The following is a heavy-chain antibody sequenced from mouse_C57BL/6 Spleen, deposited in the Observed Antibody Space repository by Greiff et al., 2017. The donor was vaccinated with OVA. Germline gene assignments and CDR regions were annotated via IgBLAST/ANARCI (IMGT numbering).Heavy chain of an antibody. D-gene: IGHD3-2*02. CDR2: IYPGSGST. CDR1: GYTFTSYW. J-gene: IGHJ3*01. Sequence: QVQLQQSGAELVKPGASVKMSCKASGYTFTSYWITWVKQRPGQGLEWIGDIYPGSGSTNYNEKFKSKATLTVDTSSSTAYMQLSSLTSEDSAVYYCARVGAQAAWFAYWGQGTLVTVSA. V-gene: IGHV1-55*01. CDR3: ARVGAQAAWFAY.